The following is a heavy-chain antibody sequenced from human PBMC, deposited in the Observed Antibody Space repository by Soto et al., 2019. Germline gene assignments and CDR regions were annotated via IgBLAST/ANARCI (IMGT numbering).Heavy chain of an antibody. D-gene: IGHD3-22*01. V-gene: IGHV3-23*01. CDR1: GFSFSSYA. Sequence: PGGSLRLSCAASGFSFSSYAMSWVRQAPGKGLEWVSVLSGTGGTTYYADSVKGRFTISRDNSKTTLYLQMNSLRAEDTALYYCVKSAYHSSGYYFYNWGQATLVTVSS. CDR2: LSGTGGTT. CDR3: VKSAYHSSGYYFYN. J-gene: IGHJ4*02.